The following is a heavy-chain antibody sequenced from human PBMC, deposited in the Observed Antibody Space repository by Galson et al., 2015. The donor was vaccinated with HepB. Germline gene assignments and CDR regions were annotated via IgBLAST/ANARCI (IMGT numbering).Heavy chain of an antibody. CDR3: AHSPETDAFDI. Sequence: PALVKPTQTPALTCTFSGFSLSTSGVGVGWIRQPPGKALEWLALIYWDDDKRYSPSLKSRLTITKDTSENQVVLTMTNMDPVDTATYYCAHSPETDAFDIWGQGTMVTVSS. CDR1: GFSLSTSGVG. CDR2: IYWDDDK. V-gene: IGHV2-5*02. J-gene: IGHJ3*02. D-gene: IGHD1-14*01.